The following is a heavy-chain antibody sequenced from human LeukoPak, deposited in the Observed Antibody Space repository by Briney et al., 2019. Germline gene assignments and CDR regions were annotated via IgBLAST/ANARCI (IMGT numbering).Heavy chain of an antibody. CDR3: ATGPSGYFFNY. J-gene: IGHJ4*02. V-gene: IGHV3-48*03. D-gene: IGHD2-8*02. CDR2: ISSSGSTI. CDR1: GFTFSSYE. Sequence: PGGSLRLSCAASGFTFSSYEMNWVRQAPGKGLEWVSYISSSGSTIYYADSVKGRFTISRDNAKNSVYLQMNSLRAEDTAVYYCATGPSGYFFNYWGQGTLVAVSS.